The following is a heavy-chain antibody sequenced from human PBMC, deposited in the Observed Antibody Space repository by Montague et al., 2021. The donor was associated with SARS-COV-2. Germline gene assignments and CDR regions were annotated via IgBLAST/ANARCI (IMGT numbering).Heavy chain of an antibody. CDR3: AGTSTYSSGWGINYYYYGMDV. V-gene: IGHV4-59*01. CDR1: GGSISSYY. Sequence: SETRSLTCTVSGGSISSYYWSWIRQPPGKGLEWIGYIYYSGSTNYNPSLKSRVTISGDTSKNQFSLKLSSVTAADTAVYYCAGTSTYSSGWGINYYYYGMDVWGQGTTVTVSS. J-gene: IGHJ6*02. D-gene: IGHD6-19*01. CDR2: IYYSGST.